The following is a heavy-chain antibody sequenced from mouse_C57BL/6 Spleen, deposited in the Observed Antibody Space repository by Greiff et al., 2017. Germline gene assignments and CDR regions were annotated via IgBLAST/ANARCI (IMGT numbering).Heavy chain of an antibody. V-gene: IGHV1-80*01. CDR2: IYPGDGDT. D-gene: IGHD3-3*01. CDR3: ARSGTAGDAMDY. Sequence: VQLVESGAELVKPGASVKISCKASGYAFSSYWMNWVKQRPGKGLEWIGQIYPGDGDTNYNGKFKGKATLTADKSSSTAYMQLSSLTSEDSAVYFCARSGTAGDAMDYWGQGTSVTVSS. J-gene: IGHJ4*01. CDR1: GYAFSSYW.